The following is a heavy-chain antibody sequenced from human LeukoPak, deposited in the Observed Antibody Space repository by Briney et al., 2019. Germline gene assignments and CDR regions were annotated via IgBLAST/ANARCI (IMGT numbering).Heavy chain of an antibody. Sequence: ASVKVSXKASGYTFTSYDINWVRQAAGQGLEWVGWMNPNSGNTGYAQKFQGRVTMTRNTSISTAYMELSSLRSEDTAVYYCARNLWFGEPIDYWGQGTLVTVSS. CDR3: ARNLWFGEPIDY. CDR2: MNPNSGNT. D-gene: IGHD3-10*01. CDR1: GYTFTSYD. J-gene: IGHJ4*02. V-gene: IGHV1-8*01.